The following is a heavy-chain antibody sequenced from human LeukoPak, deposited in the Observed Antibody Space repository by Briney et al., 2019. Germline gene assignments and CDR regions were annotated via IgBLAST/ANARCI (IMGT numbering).Heavy chain of an antibody. CDR2: IRYDGSNK. CDR1: GFTFSSYG. J-gene: IGHJ4*02. D-gene: IGHD3-22*01. V-gene: IGHV3-30*02. CDR3: ARDLDYFDSSGSHRRRNYFDY. Sequence: GGSLRLSCAASGFTFSSYGMHWVCQAPGKGLEWVAFIRYDGSNKYYADSVKGRFTISRDNYKNTLYLQMNSLRGEDTAMYYCARDLDYFDSSGSHRRRNYFDYWGQGTLVTVSS.